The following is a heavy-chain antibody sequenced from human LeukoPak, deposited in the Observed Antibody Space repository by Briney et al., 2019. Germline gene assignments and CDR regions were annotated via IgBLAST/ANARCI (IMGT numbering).Heavy chain of an antibody. CDR3: ASGARDESVLDY. Sequence: GGSLRLSCAASGFTFSSYAMHWVRQAPGKGLEWVAVISYDGSNKYYADSVKGRFTISRDNSKNTLHLQMNSLRAEDTAVYYCASGARDESVLDYWGQGTLVTVSS. D-gene: IGHD4-17*01. CDR1: GFTFSSYA. V-gene: IGHV3-30*04. J-gene: IGHJ4*02. CDR2: ISYDGSNK.